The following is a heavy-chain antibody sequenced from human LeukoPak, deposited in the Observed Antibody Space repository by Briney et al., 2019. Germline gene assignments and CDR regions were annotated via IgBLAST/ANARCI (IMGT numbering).Heavy chain of an antibody. CDR1: GGSISSSGYY. J-gene: IGHJ4*02. CDR2: IYYSGST. CDR3: ARDGGSSYFDY. D-gene: IGHD1-26*01. V-gene: IGHV4-61*08. Sequence: SETLSLTCTVSGGSISSSGYYWGWIRQPPGKGLEWIGYIYYSGSTNYNPSLKSRVTISVDTSKNQFSLKLSSVTAADTAVYYCARDGGSSYFDYWGQGTLVTVSS.